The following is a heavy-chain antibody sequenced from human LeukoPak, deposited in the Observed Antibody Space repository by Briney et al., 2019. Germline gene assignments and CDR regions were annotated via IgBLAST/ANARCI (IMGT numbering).Heavy chain of an antibody. D-gene: IGHD5-18*01. CDR2: INPNSGGT. CDR1: GYTFTGYY. Sequence: GASVKVSFKASGYTFTGYYMHWVRQAPGPGLEWMGWINPNSGGTNYAQKFQGRVTMTRDTSISTAYMELSRLRSDDTAVYYCARVRSGTAMGYWGQGTLVTVSS. J-gene: IGHJ4*02. V-gene: IGHV1-2*02. CDR3: ARVRSGTAMGY.